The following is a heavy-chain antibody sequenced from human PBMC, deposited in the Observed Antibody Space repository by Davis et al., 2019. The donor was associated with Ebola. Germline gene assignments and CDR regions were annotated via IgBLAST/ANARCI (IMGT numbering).Heavy chain of an antibody. J-gene: IGHJ4*02. Sequence: GESLKISCAASGFTFSSYSMNWVRQAPGKGLEWVSYISSSSSTIYYADSVKGRFTISRDNAKNSLYLQMNSLRDEDTAVYYCARDLRLFGITSPFDYWGQGTLVTVSS. CDR1: GFTFSSYS. V-gene: IGHV3-48*02. CDR3: ARDLRLFGITSPFDY. D-gene: IGHD3-3*01. CDR2: ISSSSSTI.